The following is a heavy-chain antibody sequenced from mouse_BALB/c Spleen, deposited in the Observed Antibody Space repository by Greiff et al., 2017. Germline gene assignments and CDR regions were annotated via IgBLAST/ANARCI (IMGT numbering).Heavy chain of an antibody. V-gene: IGHV1-80*01. CDR1: GYAFSSYW. Sequence: QVQLQQSGAELERPGSSVKISCKASGYAFSSYWMNWVKQRPGQGLEWIGQIYPGDGDTNYNGKFKGKATLTADKSSSTAYMQLSSLTSEDSAVYFCATREGYGNYNYFDYWGQGTTLTVSS. D-gene: IGHD2-1*01. CDR2: IYPGDGDT. J-gene: IGHJ2*01. CDR3: ATREGYGNYNYFDY.